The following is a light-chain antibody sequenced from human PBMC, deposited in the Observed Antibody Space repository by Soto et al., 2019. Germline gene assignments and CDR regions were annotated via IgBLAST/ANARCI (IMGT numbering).Light chain of an antibody. V-gene: IGLV2-14*01. CDR1: STNVGGDNY. J-gene: IGLJ1*01. Sequence: QSVLTQPASVSGAPGQSITISCTGTSTNVGGDNYVTWYQQHPGTAPKLLIYEGGDRPSGVPNRFSASKSGNTASLTITGLQAEDEADYYCRSYASSSTLGVFGTGTKLTVL. CDR2: EGG. CDR3: RSYASSSTLGV.